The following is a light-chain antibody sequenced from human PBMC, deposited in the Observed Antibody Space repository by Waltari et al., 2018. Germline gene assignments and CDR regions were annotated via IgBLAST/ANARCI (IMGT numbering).Light chain of an antibody. CDR3: QQRTNWPPALT. J-gene: IGKJ4*01. CDR2: DAS. CDR1: HYISTY. Sequence: EIVLTQSPVTLSLSPGERATLSCRASHYISTYLTWYQQKPGQAPRLLLYDASNRATGIPARFRGSGSGTDFTLTISSLEPEDFAVYYCQQRTNWPPALTFGGGTKVEI. V-gene: IGKV3-11*01.